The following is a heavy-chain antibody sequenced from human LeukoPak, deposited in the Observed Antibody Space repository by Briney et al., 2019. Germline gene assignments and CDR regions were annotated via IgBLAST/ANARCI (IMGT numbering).Heavy chain of an antibody. CDR3: ARNRDSGFDI. J-gene: IGHJ3*02. D-gene: IGHD2-21*01. Sequence: PGGSLRLSCAASGFTFSSYAMNWVRQAPGKGLEWVSAITGSGGRTYYADSVKGRFTISRDNSKNTLYLQMNSLRAGDTAVYYCARNRDSGFDIWGQGTIVTVSS. CDR1: GFTFSSYA. V-gene: IGHV3-23*01. CDR2: ITGSGGRT.